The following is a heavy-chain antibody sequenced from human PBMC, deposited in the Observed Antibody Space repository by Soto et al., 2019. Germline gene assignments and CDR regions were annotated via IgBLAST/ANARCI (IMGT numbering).Heavy chain of an antibody. V-gene: IGHV1-69*13. CDR3: AREDRYSGYEGLADY. D-gene: IGHD5-12*01. CDR2: IIPIFGTA. Sequence: SVKVSFKASGGTFSSYAISWVRQAPGQGLEWMGGIIPIFGTANYAQKFQGRVTITADESTSTAYMELSSLRSEDTAVYYCAREDRYSGYEGLADYWGQGTLVTVSS. J-gene: IGHJ4*02. CDR1: GGTFSSYA.